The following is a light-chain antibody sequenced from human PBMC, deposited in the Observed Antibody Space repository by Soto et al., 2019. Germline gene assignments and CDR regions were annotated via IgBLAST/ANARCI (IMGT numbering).Light chain of an antibody. J-gene: IGLJ1*01. Sequence: QSALTQPPSVSGSPGQSVTISCTGTSSDVGSYNRVSWYQQHPGTAPKLMIYEVSNRPSAVPDRGSGSKSGNTASLTIAGVQAEDEADYYCILYTGSSTYVFGTGTAVTV. CDR1: SSDVGSYNR. V-gene: IGLV2-18*01. CDR2: EVS. CDR3: ILYTGSSTYV.